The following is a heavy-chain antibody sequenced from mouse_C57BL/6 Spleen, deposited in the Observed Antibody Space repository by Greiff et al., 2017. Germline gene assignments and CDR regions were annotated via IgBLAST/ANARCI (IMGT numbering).Heavy chain of an antibody. CDR3: ARGTGTGDY. D-gene: IGHD4-1*01. V-gene: IGHV1-31*01. CDR2: IYPYNGVS. Sequence: VQLQQSGPELVKPGASVKISCKASGYSFTGYYMHWVQQSHGNILAWIGYIYPYNGVSSYNQKFNGKATMTVYKSSSTAYMELRTLTSEDSAVYYCARGTGTGDYWGQGTTLTVSS. CDR1: GYSFTGYY. J-gene: IGHJ2*01.